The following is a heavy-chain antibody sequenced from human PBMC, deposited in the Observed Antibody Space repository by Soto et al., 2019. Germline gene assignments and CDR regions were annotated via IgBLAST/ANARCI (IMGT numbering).Heavy chain of an antibody. Sequence: QLQLQESGPGLVKPSETLSLTCTVSGGSINGGTYFWGWIRQPPGKGLEWIGSINYSGRTNYNPSLKRRVTASADTSKNQFSLKLRSVTATDTAVYYCARHTPHATFGVPTPDFDHWGQGTLVSVSS. CDR2: INYSGRT. D-gene: IGHD3-3*01. CDR3: ARHTPHATFGVPTPDFDH. J-gene: IGHJ4*02. V-gene: IGHV4-39*01. CDR1: GGSINGGTYF.